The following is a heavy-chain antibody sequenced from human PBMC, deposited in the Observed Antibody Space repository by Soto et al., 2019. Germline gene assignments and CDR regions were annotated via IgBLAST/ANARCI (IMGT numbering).Heavy chain of an antibody. CDR1: GFTFSSTV. CDR3: ARTERFAP. J-gene: IGHJ5*02. Sequence: EVQLLESGGGLVQPGGSLRLSCAASGFTFSSTVMTWVRQAPGKGLEWVSAISASGAATVYADSVKGRFTTSRDNSKNTLYLQLNSLRAEDTAVYYCARTERFAPWGQGTLVTVSS. V-gene: IGHV3-23*01. CDR2: ISASGAAT.